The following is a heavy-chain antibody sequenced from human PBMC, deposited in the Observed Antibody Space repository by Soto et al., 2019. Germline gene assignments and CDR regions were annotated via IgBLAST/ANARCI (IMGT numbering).Heavy chain of an antibody. D-gene: IGHD2-21*02. J-gene: IGHJ4*02. V-gene: IGHV3-30-3*01. CDR3: ARERVVTARYFDY. Sequence: SLRLSCAASGFSFSSYAMHWVRQAPGKGLEWVAAISYDGSKKYNADSVKGRFTISRDNSKNTLYLQMNSLRPEDTAVYYCARERVVTARYFDYWGQGTLVTVPS. CDR1: GFSFSSYA. CDR2: ISYDGSKK.